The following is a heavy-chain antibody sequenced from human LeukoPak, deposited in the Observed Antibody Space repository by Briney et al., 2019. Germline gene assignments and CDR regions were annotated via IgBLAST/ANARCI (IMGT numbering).Heavy chain of an antibody. D-gene: IGHD3-3*01. CDR2: IIPIFGTA. CDR3: ATDPQGDFWSGYRDY. J-gene: IGHJ4*02. Sequence: SVKVSCKASGGTFSSYAISWVRQAPGQGLEWMGGIIPIFGTANYAQKFQGRVTITTDESTSTAYMELSSLRSEDTAVYYCATDPQGDFWSGYRDYWGQGTLVTVSS. CDR1: GGTFSSYA. V-gene: IGHV1-69*05.